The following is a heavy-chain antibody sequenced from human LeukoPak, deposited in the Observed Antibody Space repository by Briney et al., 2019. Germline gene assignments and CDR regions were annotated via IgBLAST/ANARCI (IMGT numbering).Heavy chain of an antibody. Sequence: GSLRLSCAASGFTFNTYAMSWVRQAPGKGLEWIGEINHSGSTKNNPSLKSRVTISVDTSKNQFSLKLSSVTAADTAVYYCARRRKITMVRGVITLFDPWGQGTLVTVSS. J-gene: IGHJ5*02. CDR1: GFTFNTYA. D-gene: IGHD3-10*01. V-gene: IGHV4-34*01. CDR3: ARRRKITMVRGVITLFDP. CDR2: INHSGST.